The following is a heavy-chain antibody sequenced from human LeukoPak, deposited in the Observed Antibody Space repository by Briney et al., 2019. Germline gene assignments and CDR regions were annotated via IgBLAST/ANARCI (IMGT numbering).Heavy chain of an antibody. Sequence: KPGGSLRLSCAAPGVTFSSYTMNWVRQGPGKGLEWVSSISSSSSYIYYADSLKGRFTVSRDNAKNSLYLQMNGLRVEDTAVYYCATARDGYRKGFDSWGQETLVTVSS. J-gene: IGHJ4*02. CDR3: ATARDGYRKGFDS. V-gene: IGHV3-21*01. CDR2: ISSSSSYI. CDR1: GVTFSSYT. D-gene: IGHD5-24*01.